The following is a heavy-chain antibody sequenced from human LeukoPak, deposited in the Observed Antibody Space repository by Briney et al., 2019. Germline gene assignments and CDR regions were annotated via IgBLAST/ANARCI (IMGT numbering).Heavy chain of an antibody. Sequence: PGGSLRLSCAAPGFTFRNYEIHWVRQAAGKGLEWVGRIKRKTDGGTTEYAAPVKGRFTISRDDSENTLYLQMNSLKTEDTAVYYCTTYKYYFDQWGQGTLVTVSS. D-gene: IGHD1-14*01. J-gene: IGHJ4*02. CDR1: GFTFRNYE. V-gene: IGHV3-15*01. CDR3: TTYKYYFDQ. CDR2: IKRKTDGGTT.